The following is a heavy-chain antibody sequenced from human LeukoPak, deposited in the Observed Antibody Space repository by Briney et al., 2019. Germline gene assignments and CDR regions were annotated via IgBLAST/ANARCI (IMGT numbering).Heavy chain of an antibody. CDR1: GGTFSSYA. V-gene: IGHV1-69*04. Sequence: GASVKVSCKASGGTFSSYATSWVRQAPGQGLEWMGRIIPIPGIANYAQKFQGRVTITADKSTSTTYMGVSSLRSEYTAVYYCARGTGTTWSLDVYYYYYGMDVWGRGTTVTVSS. CDR2: IIPIPGIA. D-gene: IGHD1-7*01. J-gene: IGHJ6*02. CDR3: ARGTGTTWSLDVYYYYYGMDV.